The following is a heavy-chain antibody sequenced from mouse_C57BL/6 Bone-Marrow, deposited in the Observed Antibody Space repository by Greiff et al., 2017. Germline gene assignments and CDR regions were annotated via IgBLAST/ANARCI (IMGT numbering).Heavy chain of an antibody. CDR1: GFSLTSYG. Sequence: VKLMESGPGLVAPSQSLSITCTVSGFSLTSYGVHWVRQPPGKGLEWLVVIWSDGSTTYNSALKSRLSISKDNSKSQVFLKMNSLQTDDTAMYYCARQGLGVNYWYFDVWGTGTTVTVSS. D-gene: IGHD2-1*01. CDR2: IWSDGST. V-gene: IGHV2-6-1*01. J-gene: IGHJ1*03. CDR3: ARQGLGVNYWYFDV.